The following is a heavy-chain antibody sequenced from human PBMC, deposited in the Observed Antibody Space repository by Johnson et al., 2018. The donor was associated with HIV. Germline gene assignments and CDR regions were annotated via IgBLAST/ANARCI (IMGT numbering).Heavy chain of an antibody. CDR1: GFTVSSNY. CDR3: ARSQIDAFDI. CDR2: IYSGGST. Sequence: MLLVESGGGLVQPGGSLILSCAASGFTVSSNYMSWVRQAPGKGLEWVSVIYSGGSTYYADSVKGRFTISRDNSKNTLYLQMNSLRAEDTAVYYCARSQIDAFDIWGQGTMVTVSS. V-gene: IGHV3-66*01. J-gene: IGHJ3*02.